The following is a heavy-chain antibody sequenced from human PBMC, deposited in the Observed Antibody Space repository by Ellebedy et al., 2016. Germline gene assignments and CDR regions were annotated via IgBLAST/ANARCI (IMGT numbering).Heavy chain of an antibody. J-gene: IGHJ4*02. CDR3: ARDPGSGWFFDY. V-gene: IGHV3-9*01. Sequence: GGSLRLSCAASGFTFDEYAMHWVRQAPGKGLEWVSGISWNSGGIGYVDSVQGRFTISRDNAKNSLFLQMNGLRAEDTAIYYCARDPGSGWFFDYWGQGTLVTVSS. D-gene: IGHD6-19*01. CDR1: GFTFDEYA. CDR2: ISWNSGGI.